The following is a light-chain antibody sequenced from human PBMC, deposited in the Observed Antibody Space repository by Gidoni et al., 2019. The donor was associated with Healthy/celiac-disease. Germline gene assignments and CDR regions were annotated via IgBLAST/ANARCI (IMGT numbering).Light chain of an antibody. V-gene: IGKV3-20*01. Sequence: GTLSLSPGERATLSCRASQSVSSSYLAWYQQKPGQAPRLLIYGASSRATGIPDRFSGSGSGTDFTLTISRLEPEDFAVYYCQQYGSSPWTFGQGTKVEIK. CDR1: QSVSSSY. CDR3: QQYGSSPWT. CDR2: GAS. J-gene: IGKJ1*01.